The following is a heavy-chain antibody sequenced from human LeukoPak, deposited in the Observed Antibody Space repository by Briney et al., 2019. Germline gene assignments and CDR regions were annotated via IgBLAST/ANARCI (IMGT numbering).Heavy chain of an antibody. CDR1: GGTFSSYA. V-gene: IGHV1-18*01. CDR2: ISAYNGNT. D-gene: IGHD5-12*01. Sequence: ASVKVSCKASGGTFSSYAISWVRQAPGQGLEWMGWISAYNGNTNHAQKLQGRVTMTTDTSTSTAYMELRSLRSDDTAVYYCARDWPGGYADIWGQGTMVTVSS. CDR3: ARDWPGGYADI. J-gene: IGHJ3*02.